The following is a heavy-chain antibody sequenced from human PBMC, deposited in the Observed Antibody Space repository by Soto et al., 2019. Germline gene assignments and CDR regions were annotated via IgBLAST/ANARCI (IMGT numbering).Heavy chain of an antibody. D-gene: IGHD6-19*01. CDR1: GFTFSSYW. CDR2: IKQEESEK. Sequence: EVQLVESGGGLVQPGGSLRLSCAASGFTFSSYWMSWVRQAPGKGLEWVANIKQEESEKYYVDSVKGRFTISRDNAKNSLYLQMNTLRAEDTAVYYCAREERAQWLVTYWYFDLWGRGTLVTVSS. V-gene: IGHV3-7*05. CDR3: AREERAQWLVTYWYFDL. J-gene: IGHJ2*01.